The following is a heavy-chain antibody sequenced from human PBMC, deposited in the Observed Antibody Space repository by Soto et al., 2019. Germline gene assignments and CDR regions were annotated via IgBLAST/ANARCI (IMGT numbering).Heavy chain of an antibody. V-gene: IGHV4-31*03. CDR1: GGSISSGGYY. D-gene: IGHD3-22*01. CDR3: ARATYDSSGYYSSTNAFDI. CDR2: IYYSGST. Sequence: QVQLQESGPGLVKPSQTLSLTCTVSGGSISSGGYYWSWIRQHPGKGLEWIGYIYYSGSTYYNPSLKSRVTISVDTSKNQFSLKLSSVTAADTAVYYCARATYDSSGYYSSTNAFDIWGQGTMVTVSS. J-gene: IGHJ3*02.